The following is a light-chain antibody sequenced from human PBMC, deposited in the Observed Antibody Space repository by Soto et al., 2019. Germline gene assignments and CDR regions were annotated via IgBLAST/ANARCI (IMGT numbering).Light chain of an antibody. CDR2: GAS. J-gene: IGKJ5*01. Sequence: EVVMRQSPATLSVSPGERATLSCRASQSVSRNLAWYQQKPGQAPRLLIYGASSRATGIPDRFSGSGSGADFTLTISRLEPEDFAVYYCQQYASSPTFGEGTRLEIK. CDR3: QQYASSPT. V-gene: IGKV3-20*01. CDR1: QSVSRN.